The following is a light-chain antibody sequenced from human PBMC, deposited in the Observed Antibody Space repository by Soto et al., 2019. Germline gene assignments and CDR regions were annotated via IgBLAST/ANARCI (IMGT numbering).Light chain of an antibody. CDR1: ESIGNN. CDR2: AAS. CDR3: QQSYSSLGFT. V-gene: IGKV1-39*01. J-gene: IGKJ3*01. Sequence: DIQMTQSPSSLSASVGDRVTITCRASESIGNNLNWYQHKPGKAPKVLIYAASSLQSGVPSRFSGSRSGTDFILTITSLQAEDFATYYCQQSYSSLGFTFGPGTKVDL.